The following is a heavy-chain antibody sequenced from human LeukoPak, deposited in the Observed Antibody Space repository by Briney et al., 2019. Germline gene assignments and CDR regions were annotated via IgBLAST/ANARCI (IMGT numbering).Heavy chain of an antibody. D-gene: IGHD3-3*01. CDR3: ASHPADYDFWSGTTI. V-gene: IGHV1-2*06. Sequence: GASVKVSCKASGYTFTGYYMHWVRQAPGQGLEWMGRINPNSGGTNYAQKFQGRVTMTRDTSISTAYMELSRLRSDDTAVYYCASHPADYDFWSGTTIRGQGTLVTVSS. J-gene: IGHJ4*02. CDR2: INPNSGGT. CDR1: GYTFTGYY.